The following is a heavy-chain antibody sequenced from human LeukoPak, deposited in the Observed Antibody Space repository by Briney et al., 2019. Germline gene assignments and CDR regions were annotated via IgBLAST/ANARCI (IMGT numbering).Heavy chain of an antibody. CDR2: VYYSGST. J-gene: IGHJ4*02. V-gene: IGHV4-59*08. Sequence: SETLSLTCTVSGGSISSYFWSWIRQPPGKGLEWIGYVYYSGSTNYNPSLKSRVTMSVDTSKNQFSLKLSSVTAADTAVYYCARIDRAVAGTIDYWGQGTLVTVSS. CDR1: GGSISSYF. CDR3: ARIDRAVAGTIDY. D-gene: IGHD6-19*01.